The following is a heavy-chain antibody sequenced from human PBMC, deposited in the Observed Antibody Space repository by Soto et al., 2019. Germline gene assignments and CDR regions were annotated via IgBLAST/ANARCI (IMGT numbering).Heavy chain of an antibody. J-gene: IGHJ5*02. CDR3: ARTLWIGELLWGWFDP. CDR2: MNPNSGNT. V-gene: IGHV1-8*01. CDR1: GYTFTSYD. D-gene: IGHD3-10*01. Sequence: QVQLVQSGAEVKKPGASVKVSCKASGYTFTSYDINWVRQATGQGLEWMGWMNPNSGNTGYAQKFXGXGXMXXDTSISTAYMELSSLRSEDTAVYYCARTLWIGELLWGWFDPWGQGTLVTVSS.